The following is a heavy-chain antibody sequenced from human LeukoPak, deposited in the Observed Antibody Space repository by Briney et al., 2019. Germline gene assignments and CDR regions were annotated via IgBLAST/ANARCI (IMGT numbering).Heavy chain of an antibody. CDR2: INHSGST. V-gene: IGHV4-34*01. D-gene: IGHD3-3*01. J-gene: IGHJ4*02. CDR3: ARGLINYDFWSGYFYFDY. CDR1: GFTFSSYG. Sequence: GSLRLSCAASGFTFSSYGMHWVRQPPGKGLEWIGEINHSGSTNYNPSLKSRVTISVDTSKNQFSLKLSSVTAADTAVYYCARGLINYDFWSGYFYFDYWGQGTLVTVSS.